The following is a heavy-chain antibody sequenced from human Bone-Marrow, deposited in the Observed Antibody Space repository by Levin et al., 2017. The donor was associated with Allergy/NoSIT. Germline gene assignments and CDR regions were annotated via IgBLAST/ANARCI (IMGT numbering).Heavy chain of an antibody. V-gene: IGHV3-48*01. CDR2: ISARSSTI. Sequence: SCAAAGFTFNYYNMNWVRQAPGKGLEWVSYISARSSTIYYADSVKGRFTISRDNAKNSLYLQMNSLRAEDTAVYYCAREYCSGGHCYSEAFDIWGQGTMVTVSS. J-gene: IGHJ3*02. CDR1: GFTFNYYN. CDR3: AREYCSGGHCYSEAFDI. D-gene: IGHD2-15*01.